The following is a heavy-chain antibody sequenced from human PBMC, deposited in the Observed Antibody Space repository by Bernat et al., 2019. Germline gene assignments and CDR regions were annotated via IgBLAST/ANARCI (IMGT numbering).Heavy chain of an antibody. CDR3: ARGSLRASSGY. CDR1: GFTFTDYW. CDR2: IKQDGSGK. J-gene: IGHJ4*02. Sequence: EVQLVESGGGLVQPGGSLRLSCATSGFTFTDYWMSWVRQAPGKGLEWVANIKQDGSGKNYVDSVKGRFTISRDNDKNSLYLQMNGLRVEDTAVYYCARGSLRASSGYWGLGTLVTVSS. V-gene: IGHV3-7*01.